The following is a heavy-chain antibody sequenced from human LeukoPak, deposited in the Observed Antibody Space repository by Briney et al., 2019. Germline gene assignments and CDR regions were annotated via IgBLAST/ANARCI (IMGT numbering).Heavy chain of an antibody. CDR2: IIPIFGTA. J-gene: IGHJ6*02. Sequence: SVKVSCKASGGTFSSYAISWVRQAPGQGLEWMGGIIPIFGTANYAQKFQGRVTITADESTSTAYMELSSLRSEDTAVYYCARPHCSSTSCYEGYYYYYGMDVWGQGTTVTVSS. V-gene: IGHV1-69*13. CDR3: ARPHCSSTSCYEGYYYYYGMDV. D-gene: IGHD2-2*01. CDR1: GGTFSSYA.